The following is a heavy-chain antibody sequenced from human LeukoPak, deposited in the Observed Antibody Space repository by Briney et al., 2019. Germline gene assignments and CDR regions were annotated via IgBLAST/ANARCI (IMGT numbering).Heavy chain of an antibody. CDR3: ARYYDSSGPYDY. D-gene: IGHD3-22*01. Sequence: SETLSLTCAVYGGSFSGYYWSWIRQPPGKGLEWIGSIYYSGSTYYNPSLKSRVTISVDTSKNQFSLKLSSVTAADTAVYYCARYYDSSGPYDYWGQGTLVTVSS. J-gene: IGHJ4*02. CDR2: IYYSGST. CDR1: GGSFSGYY. V-gene: IGHV4-34*01.